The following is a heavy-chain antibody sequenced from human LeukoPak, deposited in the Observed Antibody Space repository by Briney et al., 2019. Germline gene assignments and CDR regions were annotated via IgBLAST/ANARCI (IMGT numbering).Heavy chain of an antibody. Sequence: SETLSLTCTVSGGSISSYYWCWIRQPPGKGLEWIGYIYYSGSTNYNPPLKSRVTISVDTSKNQFSLKLSSVTAADTAVYYCARVLSGYSGYDPYYGMDVWGQGTTVTVSS. CDR3: ARVLSGYSGYDPYYGMDV. J-gene: IGHJ6*02. V-gene: IGHV4-59*01. CDR2: IYYSGST. CDR1: GGSISSYY. D-gene: IGHD5-12*01.